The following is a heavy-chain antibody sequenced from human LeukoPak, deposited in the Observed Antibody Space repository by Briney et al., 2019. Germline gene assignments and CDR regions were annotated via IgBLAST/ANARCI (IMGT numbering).Heavy chain of an antibody. D-gene: IGHD6-19*01. CDR2: ISGSGGTT. J-gene: IGHJ6*02. Sequence: GGSLRLSCAASGFIFSTYGMRWVRQAPGKGLEWVSSISGSGGTTFYADSVKGRFTISRDNSKNTPYLQMNSLRAEDTAAYYCANAGPGYNSGSNYYYGMDVWGQGTTVTVSS. V-gene: IGHV3-23*01. CDR1: GFIFSTYG. CDR3: ANAGPGYNSGSNYYYGMDV.